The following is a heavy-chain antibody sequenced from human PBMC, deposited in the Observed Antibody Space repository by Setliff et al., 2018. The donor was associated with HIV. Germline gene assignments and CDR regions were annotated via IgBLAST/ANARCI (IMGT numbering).Heavy chain of an antibody. D-gene: IGHD3-3*01. J-gene: IGHJ4*02. CDR2: IRLDGSNK. CDR3: ARDVSWRVRTYIDY. Sequence: PGGSLRLSCAASGFTFSSYGMHWVRQAPGKGLEWVAFIRLDGSNKYYADSVKGRFTISRDNSKNTLYVQMNSLRAEDTAVYYCARDVSWRVRTYIDYWGQGALVTVSS. V-gene: IGHV3-30*02. CDR1: GFTFSSYG.